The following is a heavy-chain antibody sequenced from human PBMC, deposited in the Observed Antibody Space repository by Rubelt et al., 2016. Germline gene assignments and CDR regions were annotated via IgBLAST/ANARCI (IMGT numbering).Heavy chain of an antibody. J-gene: IGHJ4*02. CDR1: GFSLSTSGMC. CDR2: IVWDDDK. D-gene: IGHD3-10*01. CDR3: ARTQPEAGPDY. Sequence: QVTLRESGPALVKPTQTLTLTCTFSGFSLSTSGMCVSWIRQPPGKALEWLALIVWDDDKYYSRSLRTRLTISKDKSQSQGVLTMTDMDPVDTATYYCARTQPEAGPDYWGQGTLVTVSS. V-gene: IGHV2-70*01.